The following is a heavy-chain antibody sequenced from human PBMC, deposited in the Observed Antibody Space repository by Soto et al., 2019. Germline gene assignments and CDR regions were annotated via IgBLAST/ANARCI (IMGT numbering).Heavy chain of an antibody. J-gene: IGHJ3*01. D-gene: IGHD2-2*01. CDR2: IMPMLTVT. V-gene: IGHV1-69*02. Sequence: QVHLEQSGAEVKKPGSSVKVSCKAAGGTFSTYTLIWVRQAPGQGLEWMGRIMPMLTVTNSAQKFQGRVTLTADKSTSTAFMELTSLTSDDTAVYYCSIGSWSAETFDVWGQGTMVTVSS. CDR3: SIGSWSAETFDV. CDR1: GGTFSTYT.